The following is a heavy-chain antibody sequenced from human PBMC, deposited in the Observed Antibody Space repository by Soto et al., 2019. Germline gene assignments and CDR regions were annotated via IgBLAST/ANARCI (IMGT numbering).Heavy chain of an antibody. CDR2: IDYSGST. CDR1: GGSISSGDYY. V-gene: IGHV4-30-4*01. CDR3: ASHTRGYCSGGRCPFSRVGFDY. Sequence: QVQLQELGPGLVKPSQTLSLTCTVSGGSISSGDYYWSWIRQPPGKGLEWIGYIDYSGSTYYNPSPKSRVTISVDTSKNQFSLKLSSVTAADTAVYYCASHTRGYCSGGRCPFSRVGFDYWGQGTLVTVSS. J-gene: IGHJ4*02. D-gene: IGHD2-15*01.